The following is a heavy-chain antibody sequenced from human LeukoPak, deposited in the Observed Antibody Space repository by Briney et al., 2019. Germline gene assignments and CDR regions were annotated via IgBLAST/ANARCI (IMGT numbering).Heavy chain of an antibody. CDR1: GFAFNTYG. V-gene: IGHV3-33*01. CDR2: IWYDGSDK. CDR3: ARDERACYFDY. Sequence: RSLRLSCAASGFAFNTYGMHWARQAPDKGLEWVAVIWYDGSDKYYADSVKGRFTISRDNSKNTLYLQMNSLRAEDTAVYYCARDERACYFDYWGQGTLVTVSS. J-gene: IGHJ4*02.